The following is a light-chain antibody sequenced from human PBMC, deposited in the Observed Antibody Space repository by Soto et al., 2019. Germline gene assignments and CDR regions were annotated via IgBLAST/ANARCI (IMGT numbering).Light chain of an antibody. CDR1: RDLSGW. V-gene: IGKV1D-12*01. J-gene: IGKJ5*01. CDR3: QQPISFPIT. CDR2: AAS. Sequence: DIQMTQSPSSVSASVGDRVTITCRASRDLSGWLAWYQQKPGKAPKLLISAASSLQSGVPSRFSGSGSGTYFTLTIRSLQPEDFATYYCQQPISFPITFGQGTRLEIK.